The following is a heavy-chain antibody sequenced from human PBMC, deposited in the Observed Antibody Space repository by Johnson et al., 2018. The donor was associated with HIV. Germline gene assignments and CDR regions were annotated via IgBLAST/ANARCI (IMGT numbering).Heavy chain of an antibody. CDR3: ARDPHEWERLGGAFDI. CDR1: GFIFSSYA. V-gene: IGHV3-30*04. CDR2: ISYDGYNK. Sequence: QVQLLESGGGVVQPGRSLRLSCAASGFIFSSYAMHWVRQAPGKGLEWVAGISYDGYNKYYANSVKGRFTISRDNSKNTLYLQMNSLRAEETAVYYCARDPHEWERLGGAFDIWGQGTMVTVSS. J-gene: IGHJ3*02. D-gene: IGHD1-26*01.